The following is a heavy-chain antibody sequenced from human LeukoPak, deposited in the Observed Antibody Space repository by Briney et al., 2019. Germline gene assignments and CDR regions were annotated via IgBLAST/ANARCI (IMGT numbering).Heavy chain of an antibody. CDR2: IIPILVIA. Sequence: SVKVSCKASGGTFSSYTISLVRQAPGPGLEWMGRIIPILVIANYAQKFQRRVTITADKSTGTAYMELSSVRFVDTAGYCFSRGPLPNYYDSSGYYRNYWGQGTQVTVSS. CDR1: GGTFSSYT. J-gene: IGHJ4*02. D-gene: IGHD3-22*01. V-gene: IGHV1-69*02. CDR3: SRGPLPNYYDSSGYYRNY.